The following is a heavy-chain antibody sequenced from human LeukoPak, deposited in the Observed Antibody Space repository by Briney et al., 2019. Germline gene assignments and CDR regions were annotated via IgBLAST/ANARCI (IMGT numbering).Heavy chain of an antibody. D-gene: IGHD2-21*02. CDR2: MYYSGST. CDR3: ARRVTSNWFDP. V-gene: IGHV4-59*08. CDR1: GGSISSYY. Sequence: SESLSLTCTVSGGSISSYYWSWIRQPPGKGLEWIGYMYYSGSTNYNPSLKSRVTISVDTSKNQFSLKLSSVTAADMAVYYCARRVTSNWFDPWGQGTLVTVSS. J-gene: IGHJ5*02.